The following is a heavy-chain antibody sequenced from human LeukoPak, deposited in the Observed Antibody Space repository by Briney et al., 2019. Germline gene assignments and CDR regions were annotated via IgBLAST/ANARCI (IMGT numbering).Heavy chain of an antibody. CDR1: GDSISSGSYY. J-gene: IGHJ4*02. V-gene: IGHV4-61*02. D-gene: IGHD3-22*01. Sequence: SQTLSLTCTVSGDSISSGSYYLTWIRQPAGKGLEWIGRIYTRGSTNYNPSLKSRITMSVDTSKNQFSLKLSSVTAADTAVYYCARERMDDSSGYYQYYLDYWGQGTLVTVSS. CDR2: IYTRGST. CDR3: ARERMDDSSGYYQYYLDY.